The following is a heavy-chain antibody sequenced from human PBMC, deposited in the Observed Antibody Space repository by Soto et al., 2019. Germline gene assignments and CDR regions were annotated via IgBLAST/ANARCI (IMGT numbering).Heavy chain of an antibody. D-gene: IGHD6-19*01. J-gene: IGHJ6*02. CDR2: IWYDGSNK. V-gene: IGHV3-33*01. Sequence: AGGSLRLSCAASGFTFSSYGMHWVHQAPGKGLEWVAVIWYDGSNKYYADSVKGRFTISRDNSKNTLYLQMNSLRAEDTAVYYCARAGQWLNYGMDVWGQGTTVTVS. CDR3: ARAGQWLNYGMDV. CDR1: GFTFSSYG.